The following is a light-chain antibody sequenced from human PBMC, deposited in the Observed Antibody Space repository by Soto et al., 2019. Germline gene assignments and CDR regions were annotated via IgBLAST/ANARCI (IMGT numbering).Light chain of an antibody. CDR1: QSVSSN. J-gene: IGKJ2*01. CDR2: GAS. V-gene: IGKV3-15*01. CDR3: QQYNNWPPST. Sequence: EIVMTQSPATLSVSPGERATLSCRASQSVSSNLAWYQQKPGQAPRLLIYGASTRATGIPARFSGSGSGTEFTLTRSSLQSEDFAVYYCQQYNNWPPSTFGQGTKLEIK.